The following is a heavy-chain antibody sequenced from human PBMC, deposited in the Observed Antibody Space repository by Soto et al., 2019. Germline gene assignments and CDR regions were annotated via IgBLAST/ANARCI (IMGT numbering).Heavy chain of an antibody. CDR1: GYSFTNYW. Sequence: GELLKISSKGSGYSFTNYWVVGMRQMHGKGLEWMGIIYPGDSDTRYSPSFQGQVTISADKSISTAYLQWSSLKASDTAMYYCARHNYHCSSTSCYVAFYYYMDVWGKGTTVTVSS. CDR2: IYPGDSDT. CDR3: ARHNYHCSSTSCYVAFYYYMDV. D-gene: IGHD2-2*01. V-gene: IGHV5-51*01. J-gene: IGHJ6*03.